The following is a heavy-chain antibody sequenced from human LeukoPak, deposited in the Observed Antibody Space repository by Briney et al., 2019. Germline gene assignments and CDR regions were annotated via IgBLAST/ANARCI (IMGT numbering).Heavy chain of an antibody. CDR2: INPNSGGT. CDR3: ARARPSYCSSTSCYGRFDP. D-gene: IGHD2-2*01. J-gene: IGHJ5*02. CDR1: GYTFTGYY. Sequence: GASVKVSCKASGYTFTGYYMHWVRQAPGQGLEWMGWINPNSGGTNYAQKFQGRVTMTRDTSISTAYMELSRLRSDDTAVYYCARARPSYCSSTSCYGRFDPWGQGTLVTVSS. V-gene: IGHV1-2*02.